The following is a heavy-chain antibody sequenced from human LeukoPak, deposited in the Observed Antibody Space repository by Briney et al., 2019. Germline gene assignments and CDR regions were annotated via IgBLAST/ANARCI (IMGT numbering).Heavy chain of an antibody. Sequence: ASVKVSCKASGYTFTSHYMHWVRQAPGQGLEWMGIINPSGRSTSYAQKFQGRVTMTRDTSTSTVYMELRSLGSEDTAVYYCATARRLEGYCSSITCLVPYNWLDPWSQGTLVTVSS. D-gene: IGHD2-2*01. CDR2: INPSGRST. CDR1: GYTFTSHY. J-gene: IGHJ5*02. V-gene: IGHV1-46*03. CDR3: ATARRLEGYCSSITCLVPYNWLDP.